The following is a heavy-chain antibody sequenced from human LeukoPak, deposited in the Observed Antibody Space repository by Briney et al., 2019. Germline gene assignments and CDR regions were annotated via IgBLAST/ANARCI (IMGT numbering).Heavy chain of an antibody. CDR2: IDHRGDT. CDR3: ARGATISETGYFDF. D-gene: IGHD5-24*01. V-gene: IGHV4-34*01. Sequence: SETLSLTCAVYGGSFCRYYWSWIRQSPGKGLEWIAEIDHRGDTNYNPSVKSRVTISVDTSRNQFSLKVRSLSAADTAVYYCARGATISETGYFDFWGQGTLVTVSP. J-gene: IGHJ4*03. CDR1: GGSFCRYY.